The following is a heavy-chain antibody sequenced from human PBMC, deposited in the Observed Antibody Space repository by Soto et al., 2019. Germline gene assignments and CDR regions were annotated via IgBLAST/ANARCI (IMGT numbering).Heavy chain of an antibody. D-gene: IGHD3-9*01. J-gene: IGHJ4*02. Sequence: SETLSLTCTVSGGSISGYYWSWIRQPPGKGLEWIGYIYYSGSTYYNPSLKSRVTISVDTSKNQFSLKLSSVTAADTAVYYCARLNDILTGYYQAVFDYWGQGTLVNVS. CDR2: IYYSGST. V-gene: IGHV4-59*08. CDR1: GGSISGYY. CDR3: ARLNDILTGYYQAVFDY.